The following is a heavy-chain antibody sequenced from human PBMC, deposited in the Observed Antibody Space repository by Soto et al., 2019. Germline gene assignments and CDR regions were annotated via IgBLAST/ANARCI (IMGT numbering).Heavy chain of an antibody. CDR1: GGSISSSSYY. CDR3: ARGSLLDGSGSYPFDY. D-gene: IGHD3-10*01. Sequence: SETLSLTCTVSGGSISSSSYYWGWIRQPPGKGLEWIGSIYYSGSTYYNPSLKSRVTISVDTSKNQFSLKLSSVTAADTAVYYCARGSLLDGSGSYPFDYWGQGTLVTVSS. CDR2: IYYSGST. J-gene: IGHJ4*02. V-gene: IGHV4-39*07.